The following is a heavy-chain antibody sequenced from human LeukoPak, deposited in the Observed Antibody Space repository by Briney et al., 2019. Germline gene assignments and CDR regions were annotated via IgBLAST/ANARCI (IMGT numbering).Heavy chain of an antibody. CDR2: ISGSGGST. CDR1: GFTFSSYA. CDR3: PGYCSGGSCFVDWFDP. Sequence: GGSLRLSCAASGFTFSSYAMSWVRQAPGKGLEWVSAISGSGGSTYYADSVKGRFTISRDNSKNTLYLQMNRLRAEDTAVYYCPGYCSGGSCFVDWFDPRGEGALLTVCS. V-gene: IGHV3-23*01. D-gene: IGHD2-15*01. J-gene: IGHJ5*02.